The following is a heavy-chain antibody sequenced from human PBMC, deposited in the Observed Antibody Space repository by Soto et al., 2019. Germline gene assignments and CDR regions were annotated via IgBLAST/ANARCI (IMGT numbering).Heavy chain of an antibody. Sequence: GGSLRLSCVASGFTFDDFAMHWVRQAPGKGLEWVSGMSWNRGSIVYADSVKGRFTISRDNAKNSLYLQMNSLRPEDTALYYCAKDISLGELSAPDHWGQGTLVNVSS. CDR3: AKDISLGELSAPDH. CDR2: MSWNRGSI. V-gene: IGHV3-9*01. J-gene: IGHJ4*02. D-gene: IGHD3-16*02. CDR1: GFTFDDFA.